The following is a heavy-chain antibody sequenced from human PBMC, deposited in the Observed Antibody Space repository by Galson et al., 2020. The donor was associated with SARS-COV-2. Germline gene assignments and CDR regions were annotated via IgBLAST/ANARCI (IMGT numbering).Heavy chain of an antibody. J-gene: IGHJ4*02. V-gene: IGHV2-5*02. CDR3: AREMDTDYYDSSGYHPFDY. D-gene: IGHD3-22*01. CDR1: GFSLSTSGVG. Sequence: SGPTLVKPTQTLTLTCTFSGFSLSTSGVGVGWIRQPPGKALEWLALIYWDDDKRYSPSLKSRLTITKDTSKNQVVLTMTNMDPVDTATYYCAREMDTDYYDSSGYHPFDYWGQGTLVTVSS. CDR2: IYWDDDK.